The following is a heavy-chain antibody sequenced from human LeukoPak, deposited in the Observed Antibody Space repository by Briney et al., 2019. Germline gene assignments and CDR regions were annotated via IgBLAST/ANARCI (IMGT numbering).Heavy chain of an antibody. J-gene: IGHJ6*03. Sequence: PGGSLRLSCAASGVTFSSYAMSWVRQAPGKGLEWVGDISGSGGTTYYADSVKGRFTISRDNSKKTRLMQMNMSGAEATACYYCAKDLLGLVGIKAPSSYYMDVWGKGTTVTVSS. CDR2: ISGSGGTT. CDR1: GVTFSSYA. CDR3: AKDLLGLVGIKAPSSYYMDV. V-gene: IGHV3-23*01. D-gene: IGHD1-26*01.